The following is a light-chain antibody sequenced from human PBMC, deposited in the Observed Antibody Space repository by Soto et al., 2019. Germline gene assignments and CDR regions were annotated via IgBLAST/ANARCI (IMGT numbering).Light chain of an antibody. CDR3: QPANSFPIT. CDR2: GAY. J-gene: IGKJ5*01. Sequence: DIQMTQSPPSVSASVGDRVTITCRASQDVGKWLAWYQQKPGKAPTLLIHGAYSLQSGVPPRYSGSGYGTDFTLTISSLQPEDFATYYCQPANSFPITVGPGTRLEIK. CDR1: QDVGKW. V-gene: IGKV1-12*01.